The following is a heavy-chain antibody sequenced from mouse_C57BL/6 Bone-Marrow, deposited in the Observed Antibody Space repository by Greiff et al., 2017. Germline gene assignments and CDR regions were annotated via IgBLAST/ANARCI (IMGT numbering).Heavy chain of an antibody. V-gene: IGHV1-19*01. J-gene: IGHJ4*01. Sequence: VQLQQSGPVLVKPGASVKMSCKASGYTFTDYYMNWVKQSHGKSLEWIGVINPYNGGTSYNQKFKGKATLTVDKSSSTAYMELNSLTSEDSAVYYCARRIYYYGSRDYAMDYWGQGTSVTVSS. CDR2: INPYNGGT. CDR3: ARRIYYYGSRDYAMDY. D-gene: IGHD1-1*01. CDR1: GYTFTDYY.